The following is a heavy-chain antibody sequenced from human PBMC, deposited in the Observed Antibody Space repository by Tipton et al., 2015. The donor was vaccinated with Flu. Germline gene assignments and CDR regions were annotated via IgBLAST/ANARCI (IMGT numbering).Heavy chain of an antibody. V-gene: IGHV1-18*04. J-gene: IGHJ4*02. CDR3: ARDYCSGGSCYSSGFDY. CDR1: GYTFTSYG. D-gene: IGHD2-15*01. Sequence: QSGAEVKKPGASVKVSCKASGYTFTSYGISWVRQAPGQGLEWMGWISAYNGNTNYAQKLQGRVTMTTDTSTSTAYMELRSLRSDDTAVYYCARDYCSGGSCYSSGFDYWGQGTLVTVSS. CDR2: ISAYNGNT.